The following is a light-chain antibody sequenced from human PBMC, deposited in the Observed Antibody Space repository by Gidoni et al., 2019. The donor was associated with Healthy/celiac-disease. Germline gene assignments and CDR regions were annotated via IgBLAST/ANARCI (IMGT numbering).Light chain of an antibody. CDR3: QQRSNWPPWT. CDR1: QSVSNY. J-gene: IGKJ1*01. V-gene: IGKV3-11*01. Sequence: DIVLTQSPATLSLSPGERATLSCRASQSVSNYLAWYQQKPGQAPRLLIYDASNRATGSPARFSGSGSGTDFTLTISSLEPEDFVVYYCQQRSNWPPWTFGQGTKVEIK. CDR2: DAS.